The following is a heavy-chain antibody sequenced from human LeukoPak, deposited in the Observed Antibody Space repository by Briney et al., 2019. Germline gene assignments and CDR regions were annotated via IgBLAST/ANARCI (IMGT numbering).Heavy chain of an antibody. V-gene: IGHV3-43*01. J-gene: IGHJ6*03. Sequence: GGSLRLSCAASGFTFDDYTMHWVRQAPGKGLEWVSLINWDGDNTYYADSVKGRFTISRDNAKNSLFLQMNSLRAEDTAVYYCARVLRYCSGGNCYSGGLGYMDVWGKGTTVTISS. D-gene: IGHD2-15*01. CDR1: GFTFDDYT. CDR2: INWDGDNT. CDR3: ARVLRYCSGGNCYSGGLGYMDV.